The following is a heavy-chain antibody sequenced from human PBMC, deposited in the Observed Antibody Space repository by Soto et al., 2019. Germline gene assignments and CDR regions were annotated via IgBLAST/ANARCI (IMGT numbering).Heavy chain of an antibody. CDR2: IYWDDDK. V-gene: IGHV2-5*02. Sequence: QITLKESGPTLVKPTQTLTLTCTFTGFSISTSGVGVGWIRQPPGKALEWLTLIYWDDDKRYSPPIKSRLTIIRDTSKNQVGLTISNMDPVDTATYYCAHRSYNNYLDYWGQGTLVTVSS. CDR3: AHRSYNNYLDY. J-gene: IGHJ4*02. D-gene: IGHD1-1*01. CDR1: GFSISTSGVG.